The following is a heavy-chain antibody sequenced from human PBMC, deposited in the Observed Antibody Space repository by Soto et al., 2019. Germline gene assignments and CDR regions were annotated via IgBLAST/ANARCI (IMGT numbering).Heavy chain of an antibody. J-gene: IGHJ6*02. CDR1: GFTFSSYG. V-gene: IGHV3-33*01. CDR2: IWYDGSNK. D-gene: IGHD2-21*01. CDR3: ASAEGASVVGMDV. Sequence: QVQLVESGGGVVQPGRSLRLSCAASGFTFSSYGMHWVRQAPGKGLEWVAVIWYDGSNKYYADSVKGRFTISRDNSMNTVYLQLNSLRVEDSAGYYGASAEGASVVGMDVWGPGSTVIV.